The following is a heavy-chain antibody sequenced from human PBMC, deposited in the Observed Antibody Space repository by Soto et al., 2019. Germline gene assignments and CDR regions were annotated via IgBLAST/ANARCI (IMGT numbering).Heavy chain of an antibody. V-gene: IGHV1-24*01. CDR1: GYTLTELS. CDR2: FDPEDGET. D-gene: IGHD3-16*01. CDR3: ATRRYDYIWGSYSIDAFDI. J-gene: IGHJ3*02. Sequence: GASVKVSCKVSGYTLTELSMHWVRQAPGKGLEWMGGFDPEDGETIYAQKFQGRVTMTEDTSTDTAYMELSSLRSEDTAVYYCATRRYDYIWGSYSIDAFDIWGQGTMVTVSS.